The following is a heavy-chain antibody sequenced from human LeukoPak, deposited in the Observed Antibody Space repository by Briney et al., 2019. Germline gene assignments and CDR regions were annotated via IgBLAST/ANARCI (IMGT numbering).Heavy chain of an antibody. D-gene: IGHD5-24*01. J-gene: IGHJ1*01. CDR1: GFTFSSYG. CDR2: ILYDGSNK. CDR3: ARGDGYNDAEYLQH. Sequence: GGSLRLFCAASGFTFSSYGMHWVRQAPGKGREWVAVILYDGSNKTYGDSGKGRFTISRDNSKKPLYLQMNSLRVEDTAVYYCARGDGYNDAEYLQHWGQGTLVTVS. V-gene: IGHV3-33*01.